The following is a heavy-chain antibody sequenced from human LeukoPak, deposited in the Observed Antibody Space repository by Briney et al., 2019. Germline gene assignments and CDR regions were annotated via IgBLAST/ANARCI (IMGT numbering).Heavy chain of an antibody. J-gene: IGHJ4*02. D-gene: IGHD3-22*01. V-gene: IGHV3-11*01. CDR1: GFTFSDYY. Sequence: PGGSLRLSCAASGFTFSDYYMSWIRQAPGKGLEWVSYISSSGSTIYYADSVKGRFTISRDNAKNSLYLQMNSLRAEDTALYYCAKDSYDSSGYYYYFDYWGQGTLVTVSS. CDR2: ISSSGSTI. CDR3: AKDSYDSSGYYYYFDY.